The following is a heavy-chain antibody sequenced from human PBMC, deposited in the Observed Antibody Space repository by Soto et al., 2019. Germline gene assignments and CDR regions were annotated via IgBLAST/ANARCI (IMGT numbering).Heavy chain of an antibody. CDR3: AKGGRVGAAGYFDY. CDR1: GFTFSSYA. Sequence: GGSLRLSCAASGFTFSSYAMSWVRQAPGKGLEWVSTISGSGATTYYADSVKGRFTISRDNSKNTLSLQMNSLRAEDTAVYYCAKGGRVGAAGYFDYWGQGTLVTVSS. D-gene: IGHD3-16*01. V-gene: IGHV3-23*01. CDR2: ISGSGATT. J-gene: IGHJ4*02.